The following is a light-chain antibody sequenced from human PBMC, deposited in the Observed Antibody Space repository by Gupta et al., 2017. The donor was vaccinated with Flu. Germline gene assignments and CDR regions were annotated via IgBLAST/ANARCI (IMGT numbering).Light chain of an antibody. CDR3: QQLNGFPLT. CDR2: AAS. J-gene: IGKJ4*01. CDR1: QGISSY. V-gene: IGKV1-9*01. Sequence: DNHLAQSPSFLSASVGDRLTITCRASQGISSYLAWYQQKPGKAPKVLIYAASTLQSGVPSRFSGSGSGTEFTLTISSLQPEDVATYYCQQLNGFPLTFGGGTKVEIK.